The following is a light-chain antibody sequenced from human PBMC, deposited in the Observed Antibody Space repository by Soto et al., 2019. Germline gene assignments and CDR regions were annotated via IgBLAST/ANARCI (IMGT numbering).Light chain of an antibody. CDR3: QQYGRSPWT. CDR2: GAS. V-gene: IGKV3-20*01. Sequence: DIVLTQSPGTLSLPPGARATLSCRASQSVSSSYLAWYQQKPGQAPRLLIYGASSRATGIPDRFSGSGSGTDFTLIISRLEPEDFAVYYXQQYGRSPWTFGQGTKVEIK. CDR1: QSVSSSY. J-gene: IGKJ1*01.